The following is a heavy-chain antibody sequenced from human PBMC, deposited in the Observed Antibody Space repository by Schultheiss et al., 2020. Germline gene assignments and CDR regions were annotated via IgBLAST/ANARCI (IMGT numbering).Heavy chain of an antibody. Sequence: GGSLRLSCAASGFTFSTYAMHWVRQAPGKGLEWVAAIWYDGSNEYYADSVKGRFTISRDNSKNTLYLQMNSLRAEDTAVYYCAREVDCTSTSCYRGWFDPWGQGTLVTGSS. V-gene: IGHV3-33*01. J-gene: IGHJ5*02. CDR1: GFTFSTYA. D-gene: IGHD2-2*02. CDR2: IWYDGSNE. CDR3: AREVDCTSTSCYRGWFDP.